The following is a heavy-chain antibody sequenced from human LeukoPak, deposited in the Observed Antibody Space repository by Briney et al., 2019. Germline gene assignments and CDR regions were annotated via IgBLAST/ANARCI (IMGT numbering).Heavy chain of an antibody. CDR1: GFTFSSYA. J-gene: IGHJ4*02. V-gene: IGHV3-23*01. D-gene: IGHD6-13*01. Sequence: PGGSLRLSCAASGFTFSSYAMSWVRQAPGKGLEWVSAISGSGGSTYYADSVKGRFTISRDNSKNTLYLQMDSLRAEDTAVYYCAKKPSYSSSWYFDYWGQGTLVTVSS. CDR2: ISGSGGST. CDR3: AKKPSYSSSWYFDY.